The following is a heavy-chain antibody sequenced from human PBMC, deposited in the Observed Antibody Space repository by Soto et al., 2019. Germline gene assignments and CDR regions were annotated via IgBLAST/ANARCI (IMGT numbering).Heavy chain of an antibody. CDR3: VREYCSGGAPCTGLYYVDV. Sequence: EVQLVESGGGLAQPGGSLRLSCAASGFTISSYDMHWVRQVTGNGLEWVSAIGVGGETYQPGFAQGRFTISRDDVRNSVHLQMNSLTVGDTAVYFCVREYCSGGAPCTGLYYVDVWGKGTTVTVS. CDR1: GFTISSYD. J-gene: IGHJ6*03. V-gene: IGHV3-13*01. D-gene: IGHD2-15*01. CDR2: IGVGGET.